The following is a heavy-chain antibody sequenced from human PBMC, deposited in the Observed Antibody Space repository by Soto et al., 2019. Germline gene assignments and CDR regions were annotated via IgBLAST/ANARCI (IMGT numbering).Heavy chain of an antibody. CDR3: ARSEGRVYSSGAGYY. D-gene: IGHD6-19*01. CDR1: GYTFTSYG. J-gene: IGHJ4*02. Sequence: ASVKVSCKASGYTFTSYGISWVRQAPGQGLEWMGWISAYNGNTNYAQKLQGRVTMTTDTSTSTAYMELRSLRSDDTAVYYCARSEGRVYSSGAGYYWGQGTLVTVSS. V-gene: IGHV1-18*01. CDR2: ISAYNGNT.